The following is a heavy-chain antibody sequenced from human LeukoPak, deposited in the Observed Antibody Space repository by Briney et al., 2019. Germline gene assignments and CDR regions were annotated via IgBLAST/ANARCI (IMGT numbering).Heavy chain of an antibody. D-gene: IGHD4-23*01. Sequence: GGSLRLSCAASGFTFSGYGMHWVRQAPGKGLEWVAVISHDGSKKYYADSVKGRFTISRDNAKNSLYLQMNSLRDEDTAVYYCARHDYGGNSGDYWGQGTLVTVSS. J-gene: IGHJ4*02. V-gene: IGHV3-30*03. CDR1: GFTFSGYG. CDR3: ARHDYGGNSGDY. CDR2: ISHDGSKK.